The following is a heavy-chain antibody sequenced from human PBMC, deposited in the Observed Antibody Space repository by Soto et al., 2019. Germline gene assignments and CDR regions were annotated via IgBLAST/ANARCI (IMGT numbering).Heavy chain of an antibody. Sequence: PSETLSLTCTVSCGSISSYYWSWIRQPPGKGLEWIGYIYYSGSTNYNPSLKSRVTISVDTSKNQFSLKLSSVTAADTAVYYCARGKQQLGPLLDYWGQGTLVTVSS. CDR1: CGSISSYY. CDR3: ARGKQQLGPLLDY. D-gene: IGHD6-13*01. J-gene: IGHJ4*02. V-gene: IGHV4-59*08. CDR2: IYYSGST.